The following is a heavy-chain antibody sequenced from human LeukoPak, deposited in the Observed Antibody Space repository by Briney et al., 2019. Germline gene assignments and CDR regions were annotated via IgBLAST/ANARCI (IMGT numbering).Heavy chain of an antibody. D-gene: IGHD6-13*01. CDR3: AKGGEVSSWYKRLKLYFDY. Sequence: GGSLRLSCGASGITFSSYGMHWVRQAPGKGLEWVASISYDGSNKYYADSVKGRFTISRDNSKNTLFLQMNSLRAEDTAVYYCAKGGEVSSWYKRLKLYFDYWGQGTLVTVSS. CDR1: GITFSSYG. CDR2: ISYDGSNK. V-gene: IGHV3-30*18. J-gene: IGHJ4*02.